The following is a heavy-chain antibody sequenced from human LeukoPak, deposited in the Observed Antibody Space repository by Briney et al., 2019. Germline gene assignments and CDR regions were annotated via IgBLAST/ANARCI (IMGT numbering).Heavy chain of an antibody. V-gene: IGHV3-7*01. Sequence: QTGQSLRLSCVASGFTFSNHWMYWVRQTEKGLAWVAYIKHDGAVTVYVDSVKGRFTISRDNAKNSLYLQMNNLRADDAAVYYCVRDSRGWCSDMSHSWGQGTLVTVSS. CDR3: VRDSRGWCSDMSHS. CDR2: IKHDGAVT. J-gene: IGHJ4*02. CDR1: GFTFSNHW. D-gene: IGHD2-15*01.